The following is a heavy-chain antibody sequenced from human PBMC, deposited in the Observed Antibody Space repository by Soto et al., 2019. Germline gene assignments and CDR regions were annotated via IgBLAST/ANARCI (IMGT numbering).Heavy chain of an antibody. D-gene: IGHD1-26*01. CDR1: GYTFSSYG. J-gene: IGHJ4*02. CDR2: INADNGNT. V-gene: IGHV1-3*01. Sequence: APVKVSCKASGYTFSSYGIHWVRQAPGQRLEWMGWINADNGNTKYSQKFQGRVTITRDTSASTAYMELSSLRSEDTAVYYCAVRGELRAFDYWGQGTLVTVSS. CDR3: AVRGELRAFDY.